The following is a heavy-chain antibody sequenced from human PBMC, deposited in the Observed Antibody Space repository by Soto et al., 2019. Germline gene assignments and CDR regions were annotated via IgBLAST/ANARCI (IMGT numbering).Heavy chain of an antibody. CDR3: ARGDCSGGSCYSPFH. J-gene: IGHJ4*02. CDR1: GGSISSYY. V-gene: IGHV4-59*01. D-gene: IGHD2-15*01. Sequence: SETLSLTCTVSGGSISSYYWSWIRQPPGKGLEWIGYIYYSGSTNYNPSLKSRVTISVDTSKNQFSLKLSSVTAADTAVYYCARGDCSGGSCYSPFHWGQGTLVTVSS. CDR2: IYYSGST.